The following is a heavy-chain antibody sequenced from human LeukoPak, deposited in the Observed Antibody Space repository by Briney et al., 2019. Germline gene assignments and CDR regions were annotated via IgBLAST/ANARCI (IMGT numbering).Heavy chain of an antibody. CDR1: GYTLTELS. CDR2: LDPEDGET. V-gene: IGHV1-24*01. J-gene: IGHJ6*02. Sequence: ASVKVSCRVSGYTLTELSMHWVRQAPGKGLEWMGGLDPEDGETIYAQKFQGRVTMTEDTSTDTAYMELSSLRSEDTAVYYCATDPIPPQGYYYGMDVWGQGTTVTVSS. CDR3: ATDPIPPQGYYYGMDV.